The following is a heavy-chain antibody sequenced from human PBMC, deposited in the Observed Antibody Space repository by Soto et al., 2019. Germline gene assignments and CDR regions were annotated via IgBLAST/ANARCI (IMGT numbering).Heavy chain of an antibody. Sequence: EVQLLESGGGLVQPGGSLRLSCTASGFTFSSYAMSWVRQAPGKGLEWVSAISGSGGSTYYADSVKGRFTISRDNSKNTLYLQMNSLRAEDTAVYYCAKVGRSSWYYFDYWGQGTLVTVSS. CDR1: GFTFSSYA. V-gene: IGHV3-23*01. J-gene: IGHJ4*02. D-gene: IGHD6-13*01. CDR3: AKVGRSSWYYFDY. CDR2: ISGSGGST.